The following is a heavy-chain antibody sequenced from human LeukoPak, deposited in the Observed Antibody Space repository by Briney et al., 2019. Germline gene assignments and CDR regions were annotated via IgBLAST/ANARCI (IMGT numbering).Heavy chain of an antibody. D-gene: IGHD1-26*01. CDR1: GFTFSSYA. Sequence: GGSLRLSCAASGFTFSSYAMHWVRQAPGKGLEYVSAISSNGGSTYYANSVKGRFTISRDNSKNTLYLQMGSLRAEDMAVYYCARSQTDGGSPDYWGQGTLVTVSS. V-gene: IGHV3-64*01. CDR3: ARSQTDGGSPDY. CDR2: ISSNGGST. J-gene: IGHJ4*02.